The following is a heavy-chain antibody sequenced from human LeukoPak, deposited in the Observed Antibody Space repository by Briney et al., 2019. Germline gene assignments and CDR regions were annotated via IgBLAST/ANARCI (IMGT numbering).Heavy chain of an antibody. V-gene: IGHV3-66*02. Sequence: GGSLRLSCAASGSTVSSNFMSWVRLAPGKGLECVSVIYIDGKTFYAESVKGRFTISRDNSKNTLYLQMNSLRPEDTAVYYCAREGRYDILTAYYPLNNWGQGARVTVSS. J-gene: IGHJ4*02. CDR2: IYIDGKT. D-gene: IGHD3-9*01. CDR3: AREGRYDILTAYYPLNN. CDR1: GSTVSSNF.